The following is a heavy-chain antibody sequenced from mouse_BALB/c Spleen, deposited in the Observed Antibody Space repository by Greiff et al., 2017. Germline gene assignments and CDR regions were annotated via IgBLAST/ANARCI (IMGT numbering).Heavy chain of an antibody. V-gene: IGHV5-15*02. D-gene: IGHD3-3*01. Sequence: EVKLMESGGGLVQPGGSRKLSCAASGFTFSDYGMAWVRQAPGKGPEWVAFISNLAYSIYYADTVTGRFTISRENAKNTLYLEMSSLRSEDTAMYYCARVLGGYAMDYWGQGTSVTVSS. CDR3: ARVLGGYAMDY. CDR2: ISNLAYSI. J-gene: IGHJ4*01. CDR1: GFTFSDYG.